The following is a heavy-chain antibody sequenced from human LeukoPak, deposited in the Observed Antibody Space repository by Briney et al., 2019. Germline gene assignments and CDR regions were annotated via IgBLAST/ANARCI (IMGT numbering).Heavy chain of an antibody. V-gene: IGHV3-33*01. J-gene: IGHJ4*02. D-gene: IGHD1-26*01. CDR3: ARGEHFDY. CDR2: IRHDGSNK. Sequence: GGSLRLSCAASGFTFSSYGMHWVRQAPGKGLEWVAVIRHDGSNKYYVDSVKGRFTISRDNSKNTLYLQMNSLRAEDTSVYYCARGEHFDYWGQGTLVTVSS. CDR1: GFTFSSYG.